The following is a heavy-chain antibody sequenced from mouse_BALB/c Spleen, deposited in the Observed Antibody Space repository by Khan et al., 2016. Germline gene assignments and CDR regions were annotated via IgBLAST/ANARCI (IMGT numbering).Heavy chain of an antibody. V-gene: IGHV1-87*01. Sequence: QVQLKQSGAELARPGASVKLSCKAAGYTFTSYWMQWVKQRPGQGLEWIGAIYPGDGDTRYTQKFKGKATLTADKSSSTAYMQLSSLASKDSAVYYCASYYGSSYDYFDYWGQGTTLTVSS. CDR3: ASYYGSSYDYFDY. J-gene: IGHJ2*01. CDR2: IYPGDGDT. D-gene: IGHD1-1*01. CDR1: GYTFTSYW.